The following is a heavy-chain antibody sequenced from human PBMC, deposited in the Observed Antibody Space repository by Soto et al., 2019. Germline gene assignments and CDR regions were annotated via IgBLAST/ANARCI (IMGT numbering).Heavy chain of an antibody. CDR2: ISGSGGST. CDR1: GFTFSSFV. V-gene: IGHV3-23*01. CDR3: AKVRADYYDSSGPIDY. D-gene: IGHD3-22*01. Sequence: GGSLRLSCAAPGFTFSSFVMSWVRQAPGKGLEWVSAISGSGGSTYYGDSVKGRFTISRDNSKNTLYLQMNSLRAEDTAVYYCAKVRADYYDSSGPIDYWGQGTLVTVSS. J-gene: IGHJ4*02.